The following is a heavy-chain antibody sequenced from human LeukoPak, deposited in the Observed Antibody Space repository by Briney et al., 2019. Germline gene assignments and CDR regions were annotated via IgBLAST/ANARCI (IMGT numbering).Heavy chain of an antibody. CDR1: GFTLSSYW. V-gene: IGHV3-7*01. CDR3: ARDIAAAGLFCSY. D-gene: IGHD6-13*01. Sequence: QPGGSLRLSCAASGFTLSSYWMTCVRQAPGKGLEWVANIKYDGSERDYVDSVKGRFTISRDNAKNSLYLQMNSLRAEDTAIYYCARDIAAAGLFCSYWGQGTLVTVSS. CDR2: IKYDGSER. J-gene: IGHJ4*02.